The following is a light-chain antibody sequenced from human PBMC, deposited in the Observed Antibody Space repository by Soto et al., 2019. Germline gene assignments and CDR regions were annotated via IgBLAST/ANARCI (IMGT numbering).Light chain of an antibody. V-gene: IGKV3-15*01. J-gene: IGKJ4*01. CDR2: GAS. Sequence: EIVMTQSPATLSVSPGERATLSCRASQSVSSNLAWYQQKPGQAPRLLIYGASTRATGIPARLSGSGSGTEFTLTISRLQSEDFAVYYCHQYNNWPPLTFGGGTKVEIK. CDR1: QSVSSN. CDR3: HQYNNWPPLT.